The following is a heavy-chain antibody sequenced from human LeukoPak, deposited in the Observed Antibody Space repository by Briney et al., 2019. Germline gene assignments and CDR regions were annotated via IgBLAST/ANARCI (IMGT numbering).Heavy chain of an antibody. CDR2: IFYSGGT. J-gene: IGHJ2*01. D-gene: IGHD3-10*01. CDR1: GGSISGYY. V-gene: IGHV4-59*01. CDR3: ARVYYGRTYDYWYFDL. Sequence: PLETLSLTCTVSGGSISGYYWSWIRQPPGKGLEWIGYIFYSGGTNYNPSLKSRVTISVDTSKNQFSLKLSSVTAADTAVYFCARVYYGRTYDYWYFDLWGRGTLVTVSS.